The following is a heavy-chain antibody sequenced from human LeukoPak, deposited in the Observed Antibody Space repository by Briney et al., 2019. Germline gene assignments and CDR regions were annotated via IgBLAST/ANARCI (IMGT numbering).Heavy chain of an antibody. J-gene: IGHJ4*02. Sequence: GASVTVSCKASGYTFTGYYMHWVRQAPGQGLEWMGWINPNSGGTNYAQKFQGWVTMTRDTSISTAYMELSRLRSDDTAVYYCAREGDVPAALFDYWGQGTLVTVSS. CDR1: GYTFTGYY. V-gene: IGHV1-2*04. CDR3: AREGDVPAALFDY. CDR2: INPNSGGT. D-gene: IGHD2-2*01.